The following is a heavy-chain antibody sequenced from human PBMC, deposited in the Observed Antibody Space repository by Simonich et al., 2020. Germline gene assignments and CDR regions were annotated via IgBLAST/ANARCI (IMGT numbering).Heavy chain of an antibody. V-gene: IGHV4-34*01. CDR1: GGSFSGYY. Sequence: QVQLQQWGAGLLKPSETLSLTCAVYGGSFSGYYWSWIRLPPGKGLEWIGEINHSGSTNYNPSPKSRVTISVDTSKNQFSLKLSSVTAADTAVYYCARPLGIVWAFDIWGQGTMVTVSS. CDR2: INHSGST. CDR3: ARPLGIVWAFDI. J-gene: IGHJ3*02. D-gene: IGHD3-16*01.